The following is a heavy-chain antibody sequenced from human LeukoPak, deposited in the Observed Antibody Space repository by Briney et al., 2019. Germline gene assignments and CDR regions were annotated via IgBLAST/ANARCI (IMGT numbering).Heavy chain of an antibody. V-gene: IGHV3-11*04. CDR3: AELGITMIGGV. D-gene: IGHD3-10*02. J-gene: IGHJ6*04. CDR1: GGSISSSSYY. Sequence: LSLTCTVSGGSISSSSYYWGWIRQPPGKGLEWVSAISGSGSTIYYADSVKGRFTISRDNAKNSLYLQMNSLRAEDTAVYYCAELGITMIGGVWGKGTTVTISS. CDR2: ISGSGSTI.